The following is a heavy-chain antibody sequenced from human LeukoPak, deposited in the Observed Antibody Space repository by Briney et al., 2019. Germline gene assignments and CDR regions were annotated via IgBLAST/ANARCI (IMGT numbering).Heavy chain of an antibody. CDR2: ISSSSSYT. CDR3: AREGVAAVADAFDI. Sequence: GRSLRLSCAASGFTLSDYYMSWIRQAPGKGLEWVSYISSSSSYTNYADSVKGRFTISRDNAKNSLYLQMNSLRAEDTAVYYCAREGVAAVADAFDIWGQGTMVTVSS. J-gene: IGHJ3*02. CDR1: GFTLSDYY. D-gene: IGHD6-19*01. V-gene: IGHV3-11*06.